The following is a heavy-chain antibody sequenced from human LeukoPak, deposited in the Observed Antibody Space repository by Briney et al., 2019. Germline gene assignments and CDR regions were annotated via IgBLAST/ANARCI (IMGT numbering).Heavy chain of an antibody. D-gene: IGHD3-22*01. Sequence: SETLSLTCTVSGGSISSYYWSWIRQPAGKGLEWIGRIYTSGSTNYNPSLKSRVTMSVDTSKNQFSLKLSSVTAADTAVYYCARQSPLYYDSIGAFDLWGQGTMVTVSS. CDR3: ARQSPLYYDSIGAFDL. CDR2: IYTSGST. J-gene: IGHJ3*01. CDR1: GGSISSYY. V-gene: IGHV4-4*07.